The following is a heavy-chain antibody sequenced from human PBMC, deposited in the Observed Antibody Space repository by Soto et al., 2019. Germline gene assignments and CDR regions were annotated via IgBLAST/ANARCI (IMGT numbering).Heavy chain of an antibody. D-gene: IGHD3-22*01. CDR2: IIPIFGTA. CDR3: ARDRENYYDTKGAPDAFDI. V-gene: IGHV1-69*13. Sequence: SVKVSCKASGGTFSSYAISWVRQAPGQGLEWMGGIIPIFGTATYAQKFQGRVTITADESTSTAYMELSSLRSEDTAVYYCARDRENYYDTKGAPDAFDIWGQGTMVTVSS. J-gene: IGHJ3*02. CDR1: GGTFSSYA.